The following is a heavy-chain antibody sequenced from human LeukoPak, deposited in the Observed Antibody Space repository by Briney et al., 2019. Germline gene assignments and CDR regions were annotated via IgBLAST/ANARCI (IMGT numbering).Heavy chain of an antibody. J-gene: IGHJ4*02. CDR3: ARVHFTPLRYFDWLPRYRGLFDY. CDR2: IYYSGST. Sequence: SETLSLTCTVSGGSISSSSYYWGWIRQPPGKGLEWIGSIYYSGSTYYNPSLKSRVTISVDTSKNQFSLKLSSVTAADTAVYYCARVHFTPLRYFDWLPRYRGLFDYWGQGTLVTVSS. V-gene: IGHV4-39*01. D-gene: IGHD3-9*01. CDR1: GGSISSSSYY.